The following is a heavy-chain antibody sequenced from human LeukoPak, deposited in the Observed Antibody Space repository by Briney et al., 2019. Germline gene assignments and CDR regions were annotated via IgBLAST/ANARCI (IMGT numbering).Heavy chain of an antibody. D-gene: IGHD5-18*01. CDR1: GFTFDDYA. CDR3: ATTSLGLRYYYYMDV. CDR2: IRYDGSNK. V-gene: IGHV3-30*02. Sequence: GGSLRLSCAASGFTFDDYAMHWVRQAPGKGLEWVAFIRYDGSNKYYADSVKGRFTISRDNSKNTLYLQMNSLRAEDTAVYYCATTSLGLRYYYYMDVWGKGTTVTISS. J-gene: IGHJ6*03.